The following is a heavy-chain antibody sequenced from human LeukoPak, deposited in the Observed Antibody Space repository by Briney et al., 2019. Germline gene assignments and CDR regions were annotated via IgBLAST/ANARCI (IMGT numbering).Heavy chain of an antibody. J-gene: IGHJ4*02. CDR2: IRFDGSNT. Sequence: PGGSLRLSCVASGFTFRLFGMHWVRQAPGKGLEWVSFIRFDGSNTYHADSVKGRFTISRDNSKNTLYLQMNSLRAEDTAVYYCAKRKGNDYDILAGYYNYFDYWGQGTLVTVSS. CDR3: AKRKGNDYDILAGYYNYFDY. V-gene: IGHV3-30*02. D-gene: IGHD3-9*01. CDR1: GFTFRLFG.